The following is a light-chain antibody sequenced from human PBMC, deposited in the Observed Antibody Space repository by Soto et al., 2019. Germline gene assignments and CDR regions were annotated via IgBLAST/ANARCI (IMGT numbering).Light chain of an antibody. V-gene: IGKV3-11*01. J-gene: IGKJ4*01. CDR1: QSVSSY. CDR2: DTS. CDR3: QQRSNWPLT. Sequence: EIVLTQSPATLSLSPGERATLSCRASQSVSSYLAWYQQKRGQAPRLLIYDTSIMATGIPSRFSGSGSGTAFTLTISSLEPEDFAVYYCQQRSNWPLTFGGGTKVEIK.